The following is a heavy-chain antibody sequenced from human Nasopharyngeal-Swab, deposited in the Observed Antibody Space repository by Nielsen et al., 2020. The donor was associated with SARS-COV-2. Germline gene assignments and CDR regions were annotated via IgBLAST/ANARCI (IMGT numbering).Heavy chain of an antibody. D-gene: IGHD3-10*01. Sequence: GESLMISCAASGFIFSSYAMSLVRQAPGKGLEWVSAISGSGGSTYYADSVKGRFTISRDNSKNTLYLQMNSLRAEDTAVYYCAKADLWFGELSRLGFDYWGQGTLVTVSS. CDR1: GFIFSSYA. V-gene: IGHV3-23*01. J-gene: IGHJ4*02. CDR3: AKADLWFGELSRLGFDY. CDR2: ISGSGGST.